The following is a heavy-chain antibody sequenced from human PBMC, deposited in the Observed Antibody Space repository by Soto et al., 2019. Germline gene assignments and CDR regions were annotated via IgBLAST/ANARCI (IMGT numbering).Heavy chain of an antibody. J-gene: IGHJ6*03. V-gene: IGHV1-3*01. CDR2: ILAGNGNT. Sequence: QVQLVQSGAEVEKPGASVKVSCKASGYTFTNYAVHCVRQAPGQRLEWMGWILAGNGNTRFSQNLQGRVTINRDTSARTVYMELSSLRSEDTAVYYCARGHLAVVPVASWFYYMDVWGKGTTVTVSS. CDR1: GYTFTNYA. CDR3: ARGHLAVVPVASWFYYMDV. D-gene: IGHD2-2*01.